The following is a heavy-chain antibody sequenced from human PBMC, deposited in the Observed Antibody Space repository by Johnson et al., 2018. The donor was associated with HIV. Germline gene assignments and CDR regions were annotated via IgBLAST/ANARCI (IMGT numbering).Heavy chain of an antibody. J-gene: IGHJ3*01. V-gene: IGHV3-30*18. CDR3: AKRTQANIFRESGPYGAFDV. D-gene: IGHD3-10*01. CDR2: ISYNGSNK. Sequence: QVQLVESGGGVVQPGKSLRLSCAASGFTFSSYGMHWVRQAPGKGLEWVAVISYNGSNKYYEDSVKGRFTISRDNSKNTLYVQMNSLRGEDTAVYYCAKRTQANIFRESGPYGAFDVWGQGTMVTVSS. CDR1: GFTFSSYG.